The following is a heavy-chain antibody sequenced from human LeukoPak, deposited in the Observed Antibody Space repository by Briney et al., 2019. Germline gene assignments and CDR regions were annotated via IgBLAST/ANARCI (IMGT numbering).Heavy chain of an antibody. Sequence: SETLSLTCTVSGGSIRSSYYYWGWIRQPPGKGLEWIGSIYYSGSTYYNPSLKSRVTISVDTSKNQFSLKLSSVTAADTAVYYCARDEPPYDFWSGYYTGRARFDPWGQGTLVTVSS. CDR3: ARDEPPYDFWSGYYTGRARFDP. CDR1: GGSIRSSYYY. J-gene: IGHJ5*02. D-gene: IGHD3-3*01. CDR2: IYYSGST. V-gene: IGHV4-39*02.